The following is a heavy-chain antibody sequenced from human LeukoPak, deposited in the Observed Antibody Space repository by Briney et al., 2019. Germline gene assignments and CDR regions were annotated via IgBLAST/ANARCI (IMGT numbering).Heavy chain of an antibody. J-gene: IGHJ4*02. CDR2: IIPILGIA. Sequence: SVKVSCKASGGTFSSYAISWVRQAPGKGLEWMGRIIPILGIANYAQKIQGRVTITADKSTSAAYMELSSLRSEDTAVYYCARSFDPGYYFDYWGQGTLVTVSS. V-gene: IGHV1-69*04. D-gene: IGHD3-9*01. CDR1: GGTFSSYA. CDR3: ARSFDPGYYFDY.